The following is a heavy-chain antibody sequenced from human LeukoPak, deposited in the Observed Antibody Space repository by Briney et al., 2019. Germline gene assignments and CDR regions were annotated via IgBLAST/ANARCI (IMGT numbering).Heavy chain of an antibody. J-gene: IGHJ4*02. D-gene: IGHD6-13*01. Sequence: RPSETLSLTCTVSGGSISSGGYYWSWIRQHPGKGLEWIGSIYYSGSTYYNPSLKSRVTISVDTSKNQFSLKLSSVTAADTAVYYCARSVPRYSSSWRPDYWGQGTLVTVSS. CDR2: IYYSGST. V-gene: IGHV4-31*03. CDR1: GGSISSGGYY. CDR3: ARSVPRYSSSWRPDY.